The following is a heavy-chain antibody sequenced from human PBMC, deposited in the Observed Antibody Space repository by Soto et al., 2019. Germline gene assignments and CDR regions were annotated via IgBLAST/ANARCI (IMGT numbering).Heavy chain of an antibody. Sequence: QVQLQESGPGLVKPSGTLSLTCAVSGGSISSSNWWSWVRQPPGKGLEWIGEIYHSGSTNYNPSLKSRVTISVDKSKNQFSLKLSSVTAADTAVYYCARADPIAVAGIRAEYFQHWGQGTLVTVSS. CDR1: GGSISSSNW. V-gene: IGHV4-4*02. CDR2: IYHSGST. CDR3: ARADPIAVAGIRAEYFQH. D-gene: IGHD6-19*01. J-gene: IGHJ1*01.